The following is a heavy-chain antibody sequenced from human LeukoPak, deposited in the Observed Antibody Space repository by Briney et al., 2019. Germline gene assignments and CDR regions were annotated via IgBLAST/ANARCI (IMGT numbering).Heavy chain of an antibody. CDR2: IIPILGIA. CDR3: AKEAGEPTSAGYYYYYMDV. D-gene: IGHD3-16*01. CDR1: GGTFSSYA. J-gene: IGHJ6*03. V-gene: IGHV1-69*04. Sequence: GASVKVSCKASGGTFSSYAISWVRQAPGQGLEWMGRIIPILGIANYAQKFQGRVTITADKSTSTAYMELNSLRAEDTAVYYCAKEAGEPTSAGYYYYYMDVWGKGTTVTVSS.